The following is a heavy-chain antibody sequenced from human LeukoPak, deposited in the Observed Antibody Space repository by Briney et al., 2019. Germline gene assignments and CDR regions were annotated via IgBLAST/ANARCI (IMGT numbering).Heavy chain of an antibody. CDR3: ARGTEWLVSWFDP. Sequence: SETLSLTCTVSGGSTSSYYWSWIRQPPGKGLEWIGRIYTSGSTNYNPSLKSRVTMSVDTSKNQFSLKLSSVTAADTAVYYCARGTEWLVSWFDPWGQGTLVTVSS. D-gene: IGHD6-19*01. CDR1: GGSTSSYY. V-gene: IGHV4-4*07. J-gene: IGHJ5*02. CDR2: IYTSGST.